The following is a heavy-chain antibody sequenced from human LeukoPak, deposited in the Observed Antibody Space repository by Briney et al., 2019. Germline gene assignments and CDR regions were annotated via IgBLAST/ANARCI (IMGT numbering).Heavy chain of an antibody. V-gene: IGHV3-74*01. CDR1: GFTFSSYW. D-gene: IGHD1-26*01. J-gene: IGHJ4*02. CDR3: ASFGSYFKFDY. CDR2: INSDGSST. Sequence: GGSLRLSCAASGFTFSSYWMHWVRQAPGKGLVWVSRINSDGSSTSYADSVKGRFTISRDNAKNSLYLQMNSLRAEDTAVYYCASFGSYFKFDYWGQGTLVTVSS.